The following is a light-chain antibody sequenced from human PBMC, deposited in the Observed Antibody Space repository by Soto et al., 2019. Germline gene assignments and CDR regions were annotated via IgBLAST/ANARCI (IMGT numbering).Light chain of an antibody. CDR1: QSVRSN. V-gene: IGKV3-15*01. Sequence: EIVMTQSPATLSVSPGERATLSCGASQSVRSNLAWYQQKPGQAPRLLIYGASTRATGVPARFSGSGSGTALTLTISSLQSEDFAVYYCQHYNNWPPWTFGQGTKVEIK. CDR3: QHYNNWPPWT. J-gene: IGKJ1*01. CDR2: GAS.